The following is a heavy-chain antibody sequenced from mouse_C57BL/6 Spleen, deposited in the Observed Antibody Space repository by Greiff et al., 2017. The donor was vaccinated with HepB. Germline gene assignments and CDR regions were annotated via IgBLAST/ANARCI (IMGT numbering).Heavy chain of an antibody. V-gene: IGHV1-7*01. CDR3: ARDYYGNDY. J-gene: IGHJ2*01. CDR1: GYTFTRHW. CDR2: INPSSGYT. D-gene: IGHD1-1*01. Sequence: QVQLQQSGAELAKPGASVKLSCKASGYTFTRHWMHWVKQRPGQGLEWIGYINPSSGYTKYNQKYKHKATLTADKSSTTHYMLLSSLTDEDSAVYYCARDYYGNDYWGQGTTVTVSS.